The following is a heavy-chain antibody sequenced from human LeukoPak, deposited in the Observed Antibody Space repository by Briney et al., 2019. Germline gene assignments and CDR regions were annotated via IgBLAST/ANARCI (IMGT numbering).Heavy chain of an antibody. D-gene: IGHD6-13*01. V-gene: IGHV3-7*01. CDR3: ARDLSSSWYYYYYMDV. J-gene: IGHJ6*03. CDR2: IKQDGSEK. CDR1: GFTFSSYS. Sequence: GGSLRLSCAASGFTFSSYSMSWVRQAPGKGLEWVANIKQDGSEKYYVDSVKGRFTISRDNAKNSLYLQMNSLRAEDTAVYYCARDLSSSWYYYYYMDVWGKGTTVTVSS.